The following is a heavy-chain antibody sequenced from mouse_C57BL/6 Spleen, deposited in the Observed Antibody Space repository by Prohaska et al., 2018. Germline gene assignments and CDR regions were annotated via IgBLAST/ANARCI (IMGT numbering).Heavy chain of an antibody. V-gene: IGHV1-81*01. CDR1: GYTFTSYG. Sequence: QVQLQQSGAELERPGASVTLSCKASGYTFTSYGIRWVKQRTGQGLEWIGEIYPRSGNTYYNVYFKCKATLTADKASSTSYMERRSLTFEDAAVDFCSREDGYYPYWGQGTLVTVSA. D-gene: IGHD2-3*01. CDR3: SREDGYYPY. J-gene: IGHJ3*01. CDR2: IYPRSGNT.